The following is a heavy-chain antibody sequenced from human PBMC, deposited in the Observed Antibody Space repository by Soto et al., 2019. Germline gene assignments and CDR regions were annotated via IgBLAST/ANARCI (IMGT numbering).Heavy chain of an antibody. CDR3: ATAYDSGFDP. CDR2: IKPDNGDT. J-gene: IGHJ5*02. CDR1: GYPFSKYG. Sequence: QLQLVQSGAEVERPGASVRVSCKAYGYPFSKYGISWIRQAPGQGLEWMGWIKPDNGDTNYAQKFQGRVTMTTDTSSNTAYLELRSLSSDDTAVYYCATAYDSGFDPGGQGTLVSVSS. D-gene: IGHD5-12*01. V-gene: IGHV1-18*04.